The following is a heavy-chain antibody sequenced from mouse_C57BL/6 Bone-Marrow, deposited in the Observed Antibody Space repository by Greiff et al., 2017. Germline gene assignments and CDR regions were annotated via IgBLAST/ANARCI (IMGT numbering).Heavy chain of an antibody. V-gene: IGHV5-12*01. J-gene: IGHJ4*01. CDR3: AKPYYCGSYVGAMDY. CDR2: ISNGGGST. CDR1: GFTFSDYY. Sequence: EVKLMESGGGLVQPGGSLKLSCAASGFTFSDYYMYWVRQTPEKRLEWVAYISNGGGSTYYPDTVKGRFTLSRDTATNTLYLQLSRLKSEDTAMYYGAKPYYCGSYVGAMDYWGQGTSVTVSS. D-gene: IGHD1-1*01.